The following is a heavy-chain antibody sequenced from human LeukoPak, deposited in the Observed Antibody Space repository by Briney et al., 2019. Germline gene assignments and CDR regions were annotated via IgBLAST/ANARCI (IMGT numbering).Heavy chain of an antibody. CDR1: GGSISSYY. J-gene: IGHJ4*02. CDR3: ARQKSGGYDPVDY. V-gene: IGHV4-59*08. D-gene: IGHD5-12*01. Sequence: SETLSLTCTVSGGSISSYYWSWIRQPPGKGLEWIGYIYYSGSTNYNPSLKSRVTISIDTSKNQFSLKVSSVTAAVTAVYYCARQKSGGYDPVDYWGQGTLVTVSS. CDR2: IYYSGST.